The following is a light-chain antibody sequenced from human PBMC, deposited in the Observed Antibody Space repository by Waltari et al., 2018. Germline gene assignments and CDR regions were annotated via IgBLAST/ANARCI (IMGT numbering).Light chain of an antibody. CDR3: QQYNSYSRT. CDR1: QSISSW. CDR2: KAS. V-gene: IGKV1-5*03. J-gene: IGKJ1*01. Sequence: DLQMTQSPSTLSASVGDRVTITCRASQSISSWLAWYQQKPGKAPKLLIYKASSLESGVPSRFSGSGSGTEFTLTISSLQPDDFATYYCQQYNSYSRTFGQVTKVEIK.